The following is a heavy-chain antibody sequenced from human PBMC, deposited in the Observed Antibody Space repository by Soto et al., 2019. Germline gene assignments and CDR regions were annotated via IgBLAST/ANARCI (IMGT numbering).Heavy chain of an antibody. CDR1: GGSISSSNW. V-gene: IGHV4-4*02. CDR2: FYHSGST. Sequence: PSETLSLTCAVSGGSISSSNWWSWVRQPPGKGLEWIGEFYHSGSTNYNPSLKSRVTISVDKSKNQFSLKLSSVTAADTAVYYCARLIFGVVTINPGWFDPWGQGTLVTVSS. CDR3: ARLIFGVVTINPGWFDP. J-gene: IGHJ5*02. D-gene: IGHD3-3*01.